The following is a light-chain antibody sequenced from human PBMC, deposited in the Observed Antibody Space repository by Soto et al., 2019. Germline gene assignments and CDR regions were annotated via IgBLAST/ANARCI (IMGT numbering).Light chain of an antibody. Sequence: QTVLTQSPSASASLGASVKLTCTLSSGHSSYAIAWHQQQPEKGPRYLMKLNSDGSHSKGDGIPDRFSGSSSGAERYLTISSLQSEDEADYYCQTWGTGMGVFGGGTKFTVL. J-gene: IGLJ2*01. CDR2: LNSDGSH. CDR1: SGHSSYA. V-gene: IGLV4-69*01. CDR3: QTWGTGMGV.